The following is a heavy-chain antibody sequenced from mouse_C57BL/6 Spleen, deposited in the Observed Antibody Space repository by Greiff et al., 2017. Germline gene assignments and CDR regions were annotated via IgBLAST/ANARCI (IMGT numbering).Heavy chain of an antibody. V-gene: IGHV7-3*01. CDR3: ARYVAMDY. Sequence: EVQIQQSGGGLVQPGGSLSLSCAASGFTFTDYYMSWVRQPPGKALEWLGFIRNKANGYTTEYSASVKGRFTISRDNSQSILYLQMNALRAEDSATYYCARYVAMDYWGQGTSVTVSS. J-gene: IGHJ4*01. CDR2: IRNKANGYTT. CDR1: GFTFTDYY.